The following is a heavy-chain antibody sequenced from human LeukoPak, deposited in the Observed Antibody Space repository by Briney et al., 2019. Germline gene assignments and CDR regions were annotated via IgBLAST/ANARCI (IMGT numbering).Heavy chain of an antibody. CDR3: AREAAAVTSWFDP. CDR1: GGSISSGGYS. J-gene: IGHJ5*02. V-gene: IGHV4-30-2*01. CDR2: IYHSGST. D-gene: IGHD6-13*01. Sequence: SQTLSLTCAVSGGSISSGGYSWSWIRQPPAKGLEWIGYIYHSGSTYYNPSLKSRVTISVDRSKNQFSLKLSSVTAADTAVYYCAREAAAVTSWFDPWGQGTLVTVSS.